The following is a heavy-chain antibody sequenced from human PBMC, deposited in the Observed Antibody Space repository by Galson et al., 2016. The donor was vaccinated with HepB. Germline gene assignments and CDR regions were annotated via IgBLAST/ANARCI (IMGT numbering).Heavy chain of an antibody. D-gene: IGHD2-21*01. CDR1: GGSMTSPYW. Sequence: SETLSLTCGVSGGSMTSPYWWTWVRQPPGKGLEWIGEVCHSGSTNYNSSLKSRVTISVDKSNNQFSLRLTSVTAADTAVYYCASRDDRGPYWGQGTRVTVAS. CDR2: VCHSGST. V-gene: IGHV4-4*02. CDR3: ASRDDRGPY. J-gene: IGHJ4*02.